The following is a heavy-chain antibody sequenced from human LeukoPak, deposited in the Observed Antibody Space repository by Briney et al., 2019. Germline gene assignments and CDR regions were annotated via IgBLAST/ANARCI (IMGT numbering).Heavy chain of an antibody. CDR1: GDSISSGDYY. Sequence: PSETLSLTCTVSGDSISSGDYYWSRIRQPPGKGLEWIGYIYYSGSTYYNPSLKSRVTITVDTSKHQFSLKLSSVTAADTAVYYCAREIVGYGDYEGWFDPWGQGTLVTVSS. CDR2: IYYSGST. J-gene: IGHJ5*02. D-gene: IGHD4-17*01. V-gene: IGHV4-30-4*01. CDR3: AREIVGYGDYEGWFDP.